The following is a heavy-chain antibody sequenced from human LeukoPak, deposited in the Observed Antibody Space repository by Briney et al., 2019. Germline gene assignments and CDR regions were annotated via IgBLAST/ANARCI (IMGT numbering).Heavy chain of an antibody. D-gene: IGHD2-15*01. V-gene: IGHV4-59*08. J-gene: IGHJ4*02. Sequence: SETLSLTCTVSGGSITNYYWTWIRQPPGKGLEWIGYIHYSGSTNYNPSLKSRVTISVDTSKNQFSLKLSSVTAADTAVYYCARRVHCSGGSCYLDYWGQGTLVTVSS. CDR3: ARRVHCSGGSCYLDY. CDR1: GGSITNYY. CDR2: IHYSGST.